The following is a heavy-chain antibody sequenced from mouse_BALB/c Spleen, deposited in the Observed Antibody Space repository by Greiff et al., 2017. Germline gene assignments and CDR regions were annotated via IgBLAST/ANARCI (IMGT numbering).Heavy chain of an antibody. Sequence: DVQLVESGPGLVKPSQSLSLTCTVTGYSITSDYAWNWIRQFPGNKLEWMGYISYSGSTSYNPSLKSRISITRDTSKNQFFLQLNSVTTEDTATYYCARDAIYYDYDGDYYAMDYWGQGTSVTVSS. CDR3: ARDAIYYDYDGDYYAMDY. J-gene: IGHJ4*01. D-gene: IGHD2-4*01. V-gene: IGHV3-2*02. CDR2: ISYSGST. CDR1: GYSITSDYA.